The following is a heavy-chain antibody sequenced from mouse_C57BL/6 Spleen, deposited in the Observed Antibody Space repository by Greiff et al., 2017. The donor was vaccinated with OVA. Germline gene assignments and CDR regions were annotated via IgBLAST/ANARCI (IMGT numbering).Heavy chain of an antibody. J-gene: IGHJ3*01. CDR3: ARWDTTVVPFAY. CDR2: IDPSDSYT. CDR1: GYTFTSYW. V-gene: IGHV1-59*01. D-gene: IGHD1-1*01. Sequence: QVQLQQPGAELVRPGTSVKLSCKASGYTFTSYWMHWVKQRPGQGLEWIGVIDPSDSYTNSNQKFKGKATLTVDTSSSTAYMQLSSLTSEDSAVYYCARWDTTVVPFAYWGQGTLVTVSA.